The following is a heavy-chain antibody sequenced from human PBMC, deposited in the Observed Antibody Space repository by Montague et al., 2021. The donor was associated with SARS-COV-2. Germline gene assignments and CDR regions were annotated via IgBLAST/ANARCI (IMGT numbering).Heavy chain of an antibody. V-gene: IGHV2-5*02. D-gene: IGHD3-3*01. CDR1: GFSLSTTGVG. CDR2: IYWDDDK. J-gene: IGHJ5*02. Sequence: PALVKPTQTLTLTCTFSGFSLSTTGVGVGGIRQPPGKALEWLALIYWDDDKRYRPPLKTRPAITKETSKNQAVLTMTNMDLVGTATYYCANRRDTYDVWSGYCAGQSYEAFNWFDPWGQGTLVTVSS. CDR3: ANRRDTYDVWSGYCAGQSYEAFNWFDP.